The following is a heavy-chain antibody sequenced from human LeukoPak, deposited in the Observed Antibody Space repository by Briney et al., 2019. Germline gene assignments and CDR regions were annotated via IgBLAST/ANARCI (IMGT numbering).Heavy chain of an antibody. Sequence: GGSLRLSCAASGFTFSTYAMNWVRQAPGKGLEWVAVISYDGRQNYYADSVKGRFTISRDNAKNSPDLQMSSLRPEDTALYYCVKDKHRDGYTYGVYDSWGQGTLITVSS. D-gene: IGHD5-12*01. J-gene: IGHJ5*01. CDR2: ISYDGRQN. V-gene: IGHV3-30*04. CDR1: GFTFSTYA. CDR3: VKDKHRDGYTYGVYDS.